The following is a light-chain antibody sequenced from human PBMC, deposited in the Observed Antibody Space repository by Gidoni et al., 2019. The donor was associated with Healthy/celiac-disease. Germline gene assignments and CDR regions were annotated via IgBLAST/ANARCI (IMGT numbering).Light chain of an antibody. V-gene: IGKV3-20*01. CDR2: GAS. Sequence: EIVFTQSPGTLSWSPGESATLSCRASQSVSSSYLAWYQQKPGQAPRLLIYGASSRATGIPDRFSGSGSGTDFTLTISRLEPEDFAVYYCQQYGSSPLLTFGGGTKVEIK. CDR1: QSVSSSY. CDR3: QQYGSSPLLT. J-gene: IGKJ4*01.